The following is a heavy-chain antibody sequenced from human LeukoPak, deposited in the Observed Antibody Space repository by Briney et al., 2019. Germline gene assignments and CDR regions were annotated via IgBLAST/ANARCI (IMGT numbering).Heavy chain of an antibody. CDR2: IKQDGSEK. J-gene: IGHJ4*02. V-gene: IGHV3-7*01. D-gene: IGHD6-13*01. CDR1: GFTFSSYS. CDR3: ARETDLAAAGTMADY. Sequence: GGSLRLSCAASGFTFSSYSMNWVRQAPGKGLEWVANIKQDGSEKYYVDSVKGRFTISRDNAKNSLYLQMNSLRAEDTAVYYCARETDLAAAGTMADYWGQGTLVTVSS.